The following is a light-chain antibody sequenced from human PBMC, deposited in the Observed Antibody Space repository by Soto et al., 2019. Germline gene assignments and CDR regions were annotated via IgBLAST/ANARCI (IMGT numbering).Light chain of an antibody. V-gene: IGKV3-20*01. CDR3: QQYGSSPPYT. CDR1: QSVTSGN. CDR2: AAS. Sequence: EIVLTQSPGTLSLSPGERATLSCRASQSVTSGNLAWYQQKPGQAPRLLIYAASSRATNIPDRFSGSGSGTDFTLTISRLEPEDFAVYYCQQYGSSPPYTFGQGTKLENK. J-gene: IGKJ2*01.